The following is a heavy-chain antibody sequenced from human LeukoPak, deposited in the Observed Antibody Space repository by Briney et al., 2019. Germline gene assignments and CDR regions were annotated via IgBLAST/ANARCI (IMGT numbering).Heavy chain of an antibody. CDR3: ARLSRGSTIDY. CDR1: GGSITRSSYH. V-gene: IGHV4-39*07. D-gene: IGHD2-2*01. CDR2: IYYSGTT. J-gene: IGHJ4*02. Sequence: PSETLSLTCTVSGGSITRSSYHWGWIRQPPGKGLEWIGSIYYSGTTYYNPSLKSRVTILVDTSKNQFSLRLSSVNAADTAVYYCARLSRGSTIDYWGQGTLVTVSS.